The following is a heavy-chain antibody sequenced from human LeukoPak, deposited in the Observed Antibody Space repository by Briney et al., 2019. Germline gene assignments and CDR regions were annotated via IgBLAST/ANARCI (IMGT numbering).Heavy chain of an antibody. CDR3: AKDVGGPLADAFDI. D-gene: IGHD2-15*01. J-gene: IGHJ3*02. Sequence: GRSLRLSCAASGFTFRDYAMYWVRQAPGKGLEWVSGISWDSSSVAYADSVKGRFTISRDNAKNSLYLQMSSLRAEDMALYYCAKDVGGPLADAFDIWGQGTMVTVSS. V-gene: IGHV3-9*03. CDR1: GFTFRDYA. CDR2: ISWDSSSV.